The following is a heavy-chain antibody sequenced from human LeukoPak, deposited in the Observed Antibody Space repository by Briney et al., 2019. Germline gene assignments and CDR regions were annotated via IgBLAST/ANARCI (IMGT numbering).Heavy chain of an antibody. CDR2: INPNSDGT. CDR1: GYTFTDNY. V-gene: IGHV1-2*02. CDR3: ARAGGSGWSRVWFDP. J-gene: IGHJ5*02. D-gene: IGHD6-19*01. Sequence: GASVKVSCKASGYTFTDNYIHWVRQAPGQGPEWMGWINPNSDGTKYAQKFQGRVTMTRDMSISTAYMEVSSLRYEDTAVYYCARAGGSGWSRVWFDPWGQGTLVTVSS.